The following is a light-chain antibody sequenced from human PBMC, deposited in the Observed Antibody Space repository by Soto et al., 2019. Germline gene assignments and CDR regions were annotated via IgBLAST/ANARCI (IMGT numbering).Light chain of an antibody. V-gene: IGLV1-47*02. Sequence: QAVVTQPPSASGTPGQRVTISCSGSSSNIETNDIYWHQQLPGSAPKLLIYSNDQRPSGVPDRFSASKSGTPASLAISGLRSEDEAEYFCATWDDSLSGVVFGGGTKLTVL. CDR1: SSNIETND. CDR2: SND. J-gene: IGLJ2*01. CDR3: ATWDDSLSGVV.